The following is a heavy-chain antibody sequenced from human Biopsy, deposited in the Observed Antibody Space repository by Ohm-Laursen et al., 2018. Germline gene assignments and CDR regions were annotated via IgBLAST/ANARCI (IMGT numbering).Heavy chain of an antibody. J-gene: IGHJ6*02. CDR3: ARDSGILNYGNVKCCHYYGMDV. D-gene: IGHD4-11*01. CDR2: IYYSVMT. Sequence: PRTPSLTYTVSGDYVTKYYWSWIRQPPGQGLEWIGHIYYSVMTNSNPSLQSRVSISDDTSRNQVSLTLSSATAADTAVYYCARDSGILNYGNVKCCHYYGMDVWGQGTKVTVSS. CDR1: GDYVTKYY. V-gene: IGHV4-59*02.